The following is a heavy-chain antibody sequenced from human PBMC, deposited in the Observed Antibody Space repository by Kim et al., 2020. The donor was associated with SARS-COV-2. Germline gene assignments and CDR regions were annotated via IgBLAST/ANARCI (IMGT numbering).Heavy chain of an antibody. CDR3: VKGLYFVDY. V-gene: IGHV3-23*01. Sequence: GGSLRLSCAASGFAFSSIAMNLVRQAPGRGLEWVSTISYSGTNYADSVKGRFTISRDDSKNTLYLQMNSLRAEDTAIYYCVKGLYFVDYWGQGTLVTVVS. CDR1: GFAFSSIA. CDR2: ISYSGT. D-gene: IGHD3-10*01. J-gene: IGHJ4*02.